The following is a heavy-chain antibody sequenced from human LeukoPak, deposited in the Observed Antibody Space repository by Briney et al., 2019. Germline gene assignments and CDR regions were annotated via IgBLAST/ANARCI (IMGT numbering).Heavy chain of an antibody. D-gene: IGHD6-13*01. CDR1: GFTFSDYY. Sequence: GGSLRLSCAGSGFTFSDYYMAWSRQAPGKGLQRISYMRRGSDVKTYADSVKGRFTISRDNDKNSLYLQMNSLTAEDAAIYYCAREVGGSRAFDVWGQGTMVTVSS. V-gene: IGHV3-11*05. J-gene: IGHJ3*01. CDR2: MRRGSDVK. CDR3: AREVGGSRAFDV.